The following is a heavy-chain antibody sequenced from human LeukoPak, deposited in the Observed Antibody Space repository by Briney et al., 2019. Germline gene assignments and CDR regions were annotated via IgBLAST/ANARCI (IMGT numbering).Heavy chain of an antibody. V-gene: IGHV3-7*01. CDR1: GFTFSSYW. CDR2: IKRDGSEK. Sequence: PGGSLRLSCAASGFTFSSYWMSWVRQAPGKGLEWVANIKRDGSEKYYVDSVKGRFTISRDNARNSLYLQMNSLRAEDTAVYYCARAWGVYSSSWYHQYDNWGQGTLVTVSS. D-gene: IGHD6-13*01. CDR3: ARAWGVYSSSWYHQYDN. J-gene: IGHJ4*02.